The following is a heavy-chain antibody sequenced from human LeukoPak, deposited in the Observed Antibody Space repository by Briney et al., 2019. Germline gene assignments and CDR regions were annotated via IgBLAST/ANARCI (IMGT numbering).Heavy chain of an antibody. Sequence: GGSLRLSCAASGFTFSSYEINWVRQAPGKGLEWVSYISSSGSTIYYADSVKGRFTISRDNAKNSLYLQMNSLRAEDTAVYYCARHNWNFPYYFDYWGQGTLVTVSS. J-gene: IGHJ4*02. V-gene: IGHV3-48*03. CDR3: ARHNWNFPYYFDY. D-gene: IGHD1-20*01. CDR2: ISSSGSTI. CDR1: GFTFSSYE.